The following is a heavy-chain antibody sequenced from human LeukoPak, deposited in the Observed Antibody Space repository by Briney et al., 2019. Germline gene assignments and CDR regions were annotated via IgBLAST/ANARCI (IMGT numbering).Heavy chain of an antibody. J-gene: IGHJ5*02. D-gene: IGHD1-14*01. CDR3: AKDTGTNNWFDP. Sequence: GGSLRLSCAASGFTFSSYWMHWVRQAPGKGLVWVSRINTDGSSTSYADSVKGRLTISRDNAKNKLYLQMNSLRAEEPAVYYCAKDTGTNNWFDPWGQGTLVTVSS. CDR1: GFTFSSYW. CDR2: INTDGSST. V-gene: IGHV3-74*01.